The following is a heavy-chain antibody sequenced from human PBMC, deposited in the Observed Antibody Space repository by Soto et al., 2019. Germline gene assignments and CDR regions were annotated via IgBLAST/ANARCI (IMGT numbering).Heavy chain of an antibody. CDR3: ARDSGYGDPFDY. V-gene: IGHV4-59*01. CDR2: IYYSGST. Sequence: PSETLSLTCTISGGAISGYYWSWIRQPPGKGLEWIGYIYYSGSTNYSPSLKSRVTISVDTSKNQFSLRLSSVTAADTAVYYCARDSGYGDPFDYWGQG. J-gene: IGHJ4*02. D-gene: IGHD4-17*01. CDR1: GGAISGYY.